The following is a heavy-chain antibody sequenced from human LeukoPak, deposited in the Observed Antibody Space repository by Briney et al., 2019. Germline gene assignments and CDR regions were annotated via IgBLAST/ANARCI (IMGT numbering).Heavy chain of an antibody. Sequence: PGRSLRLSCAASGFTLSDYAMRWVRHAPGKGLEWVLGVRWNSETKAYPDSVKGRFTISRDNAKNSLYLQMDSLRPEDTALYFCAKSRLATHSYWYFDLWGRGALVTVSP. CDR2: VRWNSETK. V-gene: IGHV3-9*01. J-gene: IGHJ2*01. CDR1: GFTLSDYA. D-gene: IGHD5-24*01. CDR3: AKSRLATHSYWYFDL.